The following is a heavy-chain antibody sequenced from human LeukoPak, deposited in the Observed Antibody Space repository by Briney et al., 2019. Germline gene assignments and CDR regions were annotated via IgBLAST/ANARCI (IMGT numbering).Heavy chain of an antibody. Sequence: GGSLRLSCAASGFTFSSYWMSWVRQAPGKGLEWVANIKQDGSEKYYVDSVKGRFTISRDNAKNSLYLQMNSLRAEDTAVYYCARDVDDSNYGYYFDYWGQGTLVTVSS. CDR1: GFTFSSYW. D-gene: IGHD4-11*01. CDR2: IKQDGSEK. V-gene: IGHV3-7*01. J-gene: IGHJ4*02. CDR3: ARDVDDSNYGYYFDY.